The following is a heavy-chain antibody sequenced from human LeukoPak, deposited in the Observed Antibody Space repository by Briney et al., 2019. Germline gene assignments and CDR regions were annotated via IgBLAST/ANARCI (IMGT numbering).Heavy chain of an antibody. V-gene: IGHV3-30*18. CDR1: GFTFRTYR. J-gene: IGHJ4*02. CDR3: AKRVSFSVDS. Sequence: PGGSLRLSCAASGFTFRTYRMHWVRRLPGKGLEWVGSISEDGSKEFYTDSVRGRFTISRDNSKNTLHLQMSSLRAEDTAVYYCAKRVSFSVDSWGQGTLVTVSS. CDR2: ISEDGSKE. D-gene: IGHD3-10*01.